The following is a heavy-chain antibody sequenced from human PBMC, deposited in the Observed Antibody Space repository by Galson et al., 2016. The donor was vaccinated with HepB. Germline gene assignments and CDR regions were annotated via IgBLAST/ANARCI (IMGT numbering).Heavy chain of an antibody. D-gene: IGHD3-16*01. CDR2: TSGYNGYT. J-gene: IGHJ4*02. CDR3: ARSDGGYFDY. CDR1: GYTFTSYG. V-gene: IGHV1-18*04. Sequence: SVKVSCKASGYTFTSYGISWVRQAPGQGLEWMGWTSGYNGYTNYARNLQDRLTITTSTNTAYMKLRSLRREDTAFYYCARSDGGYFDYWGQGTLVTVSS.